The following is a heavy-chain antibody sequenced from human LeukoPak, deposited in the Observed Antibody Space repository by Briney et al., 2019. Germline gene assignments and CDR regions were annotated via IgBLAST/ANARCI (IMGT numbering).Heavy chain of an antibody. Sequence: PSETLSLTCTVSGGSISSGGYYWSWIRQLPGKGLEWIGYIYYSGSTYYNPSLKSPVTISVDTSKNQFSLKLSSVTAADTAVYYCARHLPGELLYYFDYWGQGTLVTVSS. CDR3: ARHLPGELLYYFDY. D-gene: IGHD1-26*01. V-gene: IGHV4-31*01. J-gene: IGHJ4*02. CDR2: IYYSGST. CDR1: GGSISSGGYY.